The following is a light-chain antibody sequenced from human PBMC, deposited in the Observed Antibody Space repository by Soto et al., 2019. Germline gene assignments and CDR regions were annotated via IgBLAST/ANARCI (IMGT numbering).Light chain of an antibody. J-gene: IGKJ3*01. CDR1: QSIGNY. V-gene: IGKV3-11*01. CDR3: QQRSSWPFT. Sequence: EVVLTQSPATLSLSPGEGATLSCRASQSIGNYLAWYQQKPGQAPRRLIYATSNRATVIPARFSGSGSGTDFTLTISSLETEDCAVYYCQQRSSWPFTFGPGTKVDIK. CDR2: ATS.